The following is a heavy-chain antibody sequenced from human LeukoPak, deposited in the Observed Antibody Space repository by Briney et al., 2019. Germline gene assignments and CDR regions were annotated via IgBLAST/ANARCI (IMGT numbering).Heavy chain of an antibody. J-gene: IGHJ4*02. D-gene: IGHD3-22*01. CDR1: GFTFNSNW. Sequence: PGGSLRLSCVGSGFTFNSNWMSWVRQAPGKGLEWVVNIKQDGSEKFYVDSVKGRFTISRDNAKNSVSLQMNSLRVEDTAVYYCARDKYYDRYFDSWGQGTLVTVSS. CDR3: ARDKYYDRYFDS. CDR2: IKQDGSEK. V-gene: IGHV3-7*01.